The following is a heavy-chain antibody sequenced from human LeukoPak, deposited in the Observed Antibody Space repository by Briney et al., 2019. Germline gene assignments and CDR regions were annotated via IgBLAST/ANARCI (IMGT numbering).Heavy chain of an antibody. D-gene: IGHD3-22*01. J-gene: IGHJ4*02. Sequence: GGSLRLSCAASGFTFSNYGMHWVRQAPGKGLEWVTFIRYDGSNKYYVDSVKGRFTITRDNSENTLYLQMHSLRAEDTAVYYCARDRPNYYGSDGHYYRRDGDYWGRGTLVSVSS. V-gene: IGHV3-30*02. CDR3: ARDRPNYYGSDGHYYRRDGDY. CDR1: GFTFSNYG. CDR2: IRYDGSNK.